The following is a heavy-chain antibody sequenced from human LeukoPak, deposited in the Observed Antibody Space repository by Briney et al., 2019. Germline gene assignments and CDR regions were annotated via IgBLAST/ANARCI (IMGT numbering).Heavy chain of an antibody. CDR2: IYSASRT. Sequence: GGSLRLSCTASGFTVSDNYMSWVRQAPGKGLEWVSIIYSASRTFYADSVKGRFTISRDNSKNTVSLQMNSLRAEDTAVYYCARGPRIEVAGTYFDYWGQGALVTVSS. CDR1: GFTVSDNY. J-gene: IGHJ4*02. CDR3: ARGPRIEVAGTYFDY. D-gene: IGHD6-19*01. V-gene: IGHV3-66*01.